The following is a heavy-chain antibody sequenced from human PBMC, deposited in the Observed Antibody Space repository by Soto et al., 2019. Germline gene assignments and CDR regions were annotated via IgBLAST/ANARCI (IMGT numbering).Heavy chain of an antibody. J-gene: IGHJ4*02. CDR2: MNPNSGNT. CDR1: GYTFTSYD. V-gene: IGHV1-8*01. CDR3: ARGRYYDFWSGLDLPSIDY. Sequence: GASVKVSCKASGYTFTSYDINWVRQATGQGLEWMGWMNPNSGNTGYAQKFQGRVTMTRNTSISTAYMELSSLRSEDTAVYYCARGRYYDFWSGLDLPSIDYWGQGTLVTVSS. D-gene: IGHD3-3*01.